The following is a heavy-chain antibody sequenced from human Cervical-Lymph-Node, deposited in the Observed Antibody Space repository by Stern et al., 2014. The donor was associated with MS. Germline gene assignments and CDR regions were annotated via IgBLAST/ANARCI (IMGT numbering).Heavy chain of an antibody. CDR1: GYSFSTYW. CDR2: IDPSDSYA. J-gene: IGHJ4*02. D-gene: IGHD4-17*01. Sequence: QLVQSGAEVKKPGESLKISCKGSGYSFSTYWIAWVRQMPGKGLEWMGMIDPSDSYAKYSPSFQGHVSISADKSISTAYLQWSSLKASDTAIYYCVRRGDYVPFDYWGQGTLVTVSS. CDR3: VRRGDYVPFDY. V-gene: IGHV5-10-1*01.